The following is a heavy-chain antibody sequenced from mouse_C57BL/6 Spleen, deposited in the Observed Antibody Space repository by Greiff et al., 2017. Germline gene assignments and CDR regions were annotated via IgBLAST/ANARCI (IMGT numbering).Heavy chain of an antibody. J-gene: IGHJ2*01. D-gene: IGHD1-1*01. Sequence: VKLVESGPELVKPGASVKLSCKASGYTFTSYDINWVKQRPGQGLEWIGWIYPRDGSTKYNEKFKGKATLTVDTSSSTAYMELHSLTSEDSAVYFCARSTTVVPFYFDYWGQGTTLTVSS. V-gene: IGHV1-85*01. CDR3: ARSTTVVPFYFDY. CDR1: GYTFTSYD. CDR2: IYPRDGST.